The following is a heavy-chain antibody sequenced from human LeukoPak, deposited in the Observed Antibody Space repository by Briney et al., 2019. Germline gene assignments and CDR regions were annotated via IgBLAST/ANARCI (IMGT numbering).Heavy chain of an antibody. D-gene: IGHD2-2*02. CDR2: ISYDGSNK. V-gene: IGHV3-30-3*01. Sequence: GGSLRLSCAASGFTFSSYAMHWVRQAPGKGLEWVAVISYDGSNKYYADSVKGRFTIPRDNSKNTLYPQMNSLRAEDTAVYYCARDSYCSSTSCYMDYWGQGTLGTVSS. J-gene: IGHJ4*02. CDR1: GFTFSSYA. CDR3: ARDSYCSSTSCYMDY.